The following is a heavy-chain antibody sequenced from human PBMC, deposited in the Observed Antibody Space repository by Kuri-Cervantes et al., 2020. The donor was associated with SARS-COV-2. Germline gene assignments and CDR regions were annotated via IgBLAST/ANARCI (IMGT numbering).Heavy chain of an antibody. CDR3: YCAPKEGFDS. CDR2: VKTDSGNT. CDR1: GYTFAYYD. Sequence: ASVKVSCKASGYTFAYYDINWVRQATGQGLEWMGMVKTDSGNTLYAQIFQGRVTMTRDISTATAYMELSSLTSEDTAIYYCYCAPKEGFDSWGQGTLVTVSS. V-gene: IGHV1-8*02. D-gene: IGHD2-21*01. J-gene: IGHJ4*02.